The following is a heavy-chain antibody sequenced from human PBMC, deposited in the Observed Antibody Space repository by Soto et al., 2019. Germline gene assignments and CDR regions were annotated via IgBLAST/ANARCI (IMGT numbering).Heavy chain of an antibody. V-gene: IGHV3-53*01. CDR1: GFSVRTNY. CDR2: FESGGSI. CDR3: ARAGVTPHFFDY. J-gene: IGHJ4*02. D-gene: IGHD3-3*02. Sequence: GGSLRLSCAASGFSVRTNYMSWVRQAPGKGLDWVSVFESGGSIYYADSVKGRFIISRDYAKNTVDPQMNSLRVEDTAVYYCARAGVTPHFFDYWGQGTLVTVSS.